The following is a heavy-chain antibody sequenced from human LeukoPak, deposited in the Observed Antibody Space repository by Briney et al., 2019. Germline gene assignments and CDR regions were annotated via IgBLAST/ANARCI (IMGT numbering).Heavy chain of an antibody. J-gene: IGHJ5*02. V-gene: IGHV4-30-2*01. D-gene: IGHD3-10*01. CDR1: GGSISSGGYS. CDR2: IYHSGST. Sequence: SETLSLTCAVSGGSISSGGYSWSWIRQPPGKGLEWIGYIYHSGSTYYNPSLKSRVTISVGRSKNQFSLKLSSVTAADTAVYYCARGSGRFDPWGQGTLVTVSS. CDR3: ARGSGRFDP.